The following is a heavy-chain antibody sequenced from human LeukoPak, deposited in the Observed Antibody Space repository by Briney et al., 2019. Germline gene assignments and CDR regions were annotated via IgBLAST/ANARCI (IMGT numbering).Heavy chain of an antibody. Sequence: PSETLSLTCTVPRGPIISCGYSWSSIRQHPGKGLEWFGYIYYSGRTHYNPSLKSRVTISVDTSKNQFSLKLSSVTAADTAVYYCARGGSSLIYFDYWGQGTLVTVSS. D-gene: IGHD6-13*01. J-gene: IGHJ4*02. V-gene: IGHV4-31*03. CDR1: RGPIISCGYS. CDR2: IYYSGRT. CDR3: ARGGSSLIYFDY.